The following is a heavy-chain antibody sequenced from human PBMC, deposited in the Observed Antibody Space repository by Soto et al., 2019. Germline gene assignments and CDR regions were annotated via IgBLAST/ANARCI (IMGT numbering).Heavy chain of an antibody. Sequence: QVPLVQSGTEVKKPGASVKVSCKASGYRFISYDINWVRQAPGHGLEGMGWMNADNGDAGYAEKFQGRVNMTSTTSRSTAYWELTSLKSEDSAIYYRARQGSGSNVRVRVFDLWGQGTMVTVS. CDR2: MNADNGDA. V-gene: IGHV1-8*01. CDR1: GYRFISYD. D-gene: IGHD6-25*01. CDR3: ARQGSGSNVRVRVFDL. J-gene: IGHJ3*01.